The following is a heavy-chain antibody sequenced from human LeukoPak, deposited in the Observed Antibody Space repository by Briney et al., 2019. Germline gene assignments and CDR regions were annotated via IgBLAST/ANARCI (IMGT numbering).Heavy chain of an antibody. CDR1: GFTFSGSA. CDR2: IRSKANSYAT. Sequence: GGSLKLSCAASGFTFSGSAMHWVRQASGKGLEWVGRIRSKANSYATAYAASVKGRFTISRDDSKNTAYLQMNSLKTEDTAVYYCAKRLTQLDYWGQGTLVTVSS. V-gene: IGHV3-73*01. J-gene: IGHJ4*02. CDR3: AKRLTQLDY. D-gene: IGHD4-23*01.